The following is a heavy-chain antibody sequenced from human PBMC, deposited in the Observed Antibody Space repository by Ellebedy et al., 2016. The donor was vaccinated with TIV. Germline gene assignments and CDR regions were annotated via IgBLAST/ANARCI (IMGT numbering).Heavy chain of an antibody. CDR3: ARVDRGLAFDY. V-gene: IGHV3-53*01. CDR2: IYSAGTT. J-gene: IGHJ4*02. CDR1: GFGVSANY. D-gene: IGHD3-22*01. Sequence: GESLKISCAVSGFGVSANYLSWVRQAPGKGLERVSIIYSAGTTYHADSVKGRFTISRDTSKNMVYLQMNSLRAEDTAVYYCARVDRGLAFDYWGRGTLVTVSS.